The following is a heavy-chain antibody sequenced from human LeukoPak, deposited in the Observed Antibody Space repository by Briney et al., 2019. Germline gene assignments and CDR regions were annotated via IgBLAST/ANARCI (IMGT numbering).Heavy chain of an antibody. CDR3: ARGRSYLFDY. CDR2: IWYDGSNK. Sequence: LAGGSLRLSCAASGFTFSSYGMHWVRQAPGKGLGWVAVIWYDGSNKYYADSVKGRFTISRDNSKNTLYLQMNSLRAEDTAVYYCARGRSYLFDYWGQGTLVTVSS. D-gene: IGHD1-26*01. J-gene: IGHJ4*02. V-gene: IGHV3-33*08. CDR1: GFTFSSYG.